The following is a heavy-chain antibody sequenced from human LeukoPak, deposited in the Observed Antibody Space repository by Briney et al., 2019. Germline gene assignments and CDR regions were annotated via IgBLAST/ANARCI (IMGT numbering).Heavy chain of an antibody. Sequence: PSETLSLTCAVYGGSFRGYYWSWIRQPPGKGLEWIGEINHSGSTNYNPSLKSRVTISVDTSKNQFSLKLSSVTAADTAVYYCASRMGSGFDYWGQGTLVTVSS. CDR1: GGSFRGYY. V-gene: IGHV4-34*01. CDR3: ASRMGSGFDY. D-gene: IGHD6-19*01. J-gene: IGHJ4*02. CDR2: INHSGST.